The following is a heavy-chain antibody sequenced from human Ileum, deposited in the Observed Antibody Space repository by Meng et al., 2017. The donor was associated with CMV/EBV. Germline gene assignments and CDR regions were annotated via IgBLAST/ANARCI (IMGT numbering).Heavy chain of an antibody. V-gene: IGHV3-30-3*01. J-gene: IGHJ5*02. CDR1: GFTFSTYA. Sequence: GGSLRLSCVDSGFTFSTYAMHWVRQAPGKGLEWVADITNDGNNKYCADSVKGRFTISRDNSKNTLYLQMNSLRPEDTAMCYCERGSNCSSSGWCRGAQNWFDPWGQGTLVTVSS. CDR3: ERGSNCSSSGWCRGAQNWFDP. CDR2: ITNDGNNK. D-gene: IGHD2-8*02.